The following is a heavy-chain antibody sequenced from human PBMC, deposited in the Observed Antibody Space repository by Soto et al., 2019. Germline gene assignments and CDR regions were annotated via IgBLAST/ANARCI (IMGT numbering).Heavy chain of an antibody. Sequence: GGSLRLSCSVSGFTFSAYWMHWVRQVPGKGLTWVSRTSDDGSTATYADSVKGRFVISRDNAKNSLYLEMNTLRADDSGLYYCARGPRVGSTGTGAHWGRGTLVTVSS. CDR3: ARGPRVGSTGTGAH. V-gene: IGHV3-74*01. CDR1: GFTFSAYW. J-gene: IGHJ4*02. CDR2: TSDDGSTA. D-gene: IGHD1-1*01.